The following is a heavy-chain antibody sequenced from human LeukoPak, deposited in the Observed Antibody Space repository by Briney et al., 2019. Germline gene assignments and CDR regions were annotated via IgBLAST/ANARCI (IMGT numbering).Heavy chain of an antibody. Sequence: ASVKVSCKASGYTFTSYGISWVRQAPGQGPEWMGWISAYNGNTNYAQKLQGRVTMTTDTSTSTAYMELRSLRSDDTAVYYCARSLTRGYYYDSSGYYNWFDPWGQGTLVTVSS. J-gene: IGHJ5*02. CDR2: ISAYNGNT. V-gene: IGHV1-18*01. CDR1: GYTFTSYG. CDR3: ARSLTRGYYYDSSGYYNWFDP. D-gene: IGHD3-22*01.